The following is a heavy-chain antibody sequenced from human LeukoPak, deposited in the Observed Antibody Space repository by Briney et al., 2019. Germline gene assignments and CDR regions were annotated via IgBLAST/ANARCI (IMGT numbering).Heavy chain of an antibody. CDR2: ISSSGSTI. J-gene: IGHJ4*02. V-gene: IGHV3-11*01. CDR3: ARSIPAGNRR. D-gene: IGHD2-2*01. Sequence: PGGSLRLSCAASGFTFSDYYMSRIRQAPGKGLEWVSNISSSGSTIDYADSVKGRFTTSRDNAKNSLYLQMNSLRAEDTAVYYCARSIPAGNRRWGQGTLVTVSS. CDR1: GFTFSDYY.